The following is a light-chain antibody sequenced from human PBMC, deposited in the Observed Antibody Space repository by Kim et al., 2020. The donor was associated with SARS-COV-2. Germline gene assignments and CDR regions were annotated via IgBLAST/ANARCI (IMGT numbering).Light chain of an antibody. Sequence: GSPGQTARSTGRGEELAKKYARWFGQKPGQEPVLVIYRDSGRPSGIPERFSGSSSGTTVTLTISGAQVEDEADYYCYSATDNNYVFGTGTKVTVL. CDR1: ELAKKY. J-gene: IGLJ1*01. V-gene: IGLV3-27*01. CDR2: RDS. CDR3: YSATDNNYV.